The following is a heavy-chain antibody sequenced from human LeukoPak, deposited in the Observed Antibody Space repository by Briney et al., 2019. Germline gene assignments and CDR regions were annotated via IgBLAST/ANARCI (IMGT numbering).Heavy chain of an antibody. CDR2: ISSSSSTI. J-gene: IGHJ4*02. CDR1: GFTFSSYS. Sequence: GGSLRLSCAASGFTFSSYSMNWVRQAPGKGLEWVSYISSSSSTIYYADSVKGRFTISRDNAKNSLYLQMNSLRAEDTAVYYCARDHSSSWYSCLEYWGQGTLVTVSS. CDR3: ARDHSSSWYSCLEY. D-gene: IGHD6-13*01. V-gene: IGHV3-48*01.